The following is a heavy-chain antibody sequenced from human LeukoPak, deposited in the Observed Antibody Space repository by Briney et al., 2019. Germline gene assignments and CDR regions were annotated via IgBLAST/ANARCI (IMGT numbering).Heavy chain of an antibody. CDR2: INPSGGST. Sequence: ASVKVSCKASGYTFTSYYMHWVRQAPGQGLEWMGIINPSGGSTSYAQKFQGRVTMTRDMSTSTVYMELSSLRSEDTAVYYCATVPTYYYGSGSYVPFAVKSRSTLDYWGQGTLVTVSS. V-gene: IGHV1-46*01. CDR3: ATVPTYYYGSGSYVPFAVKSRSTLDY. D-gene: IGHD3-10*01. J-gene: IGHJ4*02. CDR1: GYTFTSYY.